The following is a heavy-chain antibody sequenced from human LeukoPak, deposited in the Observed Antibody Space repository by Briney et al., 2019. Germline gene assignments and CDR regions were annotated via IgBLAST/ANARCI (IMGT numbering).Heavy chain of an antibody. J-gene: IGHJ4*02. V-gene: IGHV4-39*07. D-gene: IGHD6-6*01. CDR2: IYYSGST. CDR1: GGSISSSSYY. Sequence: SETLSLTCTVSGGSISSSSYYWGWIRQPPGKGLEWIGSIYYSGSTYYNPSLKSRVTISVDTSKNQFSLKLSSVTAADTAVYYCARDFQGYSSSSNPYYLDYWGQGTLVTVSS. CDR3: ARDFQGYSSSSNPYYLDY.